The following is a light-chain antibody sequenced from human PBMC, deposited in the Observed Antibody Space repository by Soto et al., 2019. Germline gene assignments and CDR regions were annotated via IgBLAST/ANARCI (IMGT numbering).Light chain of an antibody. J-gene: IGKJ5*01. CDR3: QQHNQWPIT. CDR2: YIS. Sequence: EIVMSQSPATLSVSPGERATLSCRASQSVRNNLAWYQQKPGQAPRLLIYYISTRATGIPARFSGSGSGTEFTLTINSLQSEDSAVYYCQQHNQWPITFGQGTRLEI. CDR1: QSVRNN. V-gene: IGKV3D-15*01.